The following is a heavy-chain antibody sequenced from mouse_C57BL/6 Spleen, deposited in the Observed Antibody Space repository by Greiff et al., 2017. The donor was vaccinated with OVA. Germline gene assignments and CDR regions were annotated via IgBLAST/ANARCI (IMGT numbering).Heavy chain of an antibody. CDR1: GFSLTSYG. J-gene: IGHJ3*01. Sequence: QVHVKQSGPGLVQPSQSLSITCTVSGFSLTSYGVHWVRQSPGKGLEWLGVIWRGGSTDYNAACMSRLSIPKDNSKSQVFFKMNSLQADDTAIYYCATPYYGSSYPFAYWGQGTLVTVSA. V-gene: IGHV2-5*01. D-gene: IGHD1-1*01. CDR2: IWRGGST. CDR3: ATPYYGSSYPFAY.